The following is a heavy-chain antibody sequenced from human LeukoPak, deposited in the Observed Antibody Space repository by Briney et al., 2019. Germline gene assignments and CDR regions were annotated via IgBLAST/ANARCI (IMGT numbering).Heavy chain of an antibody. V-gene: IGHV3-23*01. Sequence: GGSLRLSCAASGFTFSSYAMSWVRQAPGKGLEWVSAISVSGGSTYYADSVKGRFTVSRDNSKNTLYLQMNSLRAEDTAVYFCAREGSSGWTPSTITRNFDCWGQGTLVTVSS. CDR2: ISVSGGST. D-gene: IGHD6-19*01. J-gene: IGHJ4*02. CDR1: GFTFSSYA. CDR3: AREGSSGWTPSTITRNFDC.